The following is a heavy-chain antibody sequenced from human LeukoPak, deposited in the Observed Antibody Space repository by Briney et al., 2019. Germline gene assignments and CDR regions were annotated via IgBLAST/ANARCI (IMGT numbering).Heavy chain of an antibody. J-gene: IGHJ6*03. CDR1: GFTFSRYW. CDR3: ARVRYMDV. Sequence: GGSLRLSCAVPGFTFSRYWMNWVRQAPGKGLEWVANIKEDGSEKNYVDSVKGRFTISRDNAKNSLYLQMNSLRAEDTALYYCARVRYMDVWGKGTTVTVSS. V-gene: IGHV3-7*01. CDR2: IKEDGSEK.